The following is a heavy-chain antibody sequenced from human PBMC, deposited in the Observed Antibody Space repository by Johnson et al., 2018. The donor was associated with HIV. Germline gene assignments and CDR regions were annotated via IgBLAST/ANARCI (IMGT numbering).Heavy chain of an antibody. Sequence: LVESGGGLVQPGRSLRLSCAASGFTFDDYAMHWVRQAPGKGLEWVSGISWNSGSIGYADSVKGRFTISRDNAKNSLYLQMNSLRAEDTALYYWAKGYDSSGYQGNGAFDIWGQGTMVTVSS. CDR2: ISWNSGSI. CDR1: GFTFDDYA. J-gene: IGHJ3*02. D-gene: IGHD3-22*01. V-gene: IGHV3-9*01. CDR3: AKGYDSSGYQGNGAFDI.